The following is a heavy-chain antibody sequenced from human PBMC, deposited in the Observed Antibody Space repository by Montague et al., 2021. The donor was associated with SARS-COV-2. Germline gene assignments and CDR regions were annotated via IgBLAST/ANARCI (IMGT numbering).Heavy chain of an antibody. J-gene: IGHJ5*02. CDR1: GGSISSSSYY. Sequence: SETLSLTCTVSGGSISSSSYYWGWIRQPPGKGLECIGSIYYSGSTYYNPSLKIRVTISVDTSKNQFSLKLSSVTAADTAVYYCARALIMITFGGVIAHWFDPWGQGTLVTVSS. V-gene: IGHV4-39*07. CDR2: IYYSGST. D-gene: IGHD3-16*02. CDR3: ARALIMITFGGVIAHWFDP.